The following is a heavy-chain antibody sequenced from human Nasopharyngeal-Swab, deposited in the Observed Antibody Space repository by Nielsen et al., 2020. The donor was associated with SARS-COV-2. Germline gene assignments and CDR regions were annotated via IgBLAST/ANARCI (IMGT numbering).Heavy chain of an antibody. J-gene: IGHJ5*02. CDR3: ATPGGGYGFFNWFDP. CDR1: GYTFTSYD. V-gene: IGHV1-8*01. Sequence: ASVKVSCKASGYTFTSYDINWVRQATGQGLEWMGWMNPNSGNTGYAQKFQGRVTMTRNTSISTAYMELSSLRSEDTAVYYWATPGGGYGFFNWFDPWGQGTRVTVSS. CDR2: MNPNSGNT. D-gene: IGHD3-3*01.